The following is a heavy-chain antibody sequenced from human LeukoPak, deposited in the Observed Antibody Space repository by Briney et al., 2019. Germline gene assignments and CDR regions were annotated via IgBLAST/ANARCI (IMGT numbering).Heavy chain of an antibody. D-gene: IGHD5-18*01. CDR1: GFTFNSYS. CDR2: VSISSSYI. J-gene: IGHJ5*02. V-gene: IGHV3-21*01. Sequence: PGESLRLSCAASGFTFNSYSMIWVRQAPGKGLEWVSSVSISSSYIYYANSVKGRFTISRDNAKISLYLQMSSLRGEDTAVYHCARGRLDGGYSYLDWFDPWGQGTLVTVSS. CDR3: ARGRLDGGYSYLDWFDP.